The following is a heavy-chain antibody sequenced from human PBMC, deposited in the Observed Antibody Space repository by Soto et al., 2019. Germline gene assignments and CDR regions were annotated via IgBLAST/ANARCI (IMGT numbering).Heavy chain of an antibody. J-gene: IGHJ4*02. Sequence: QVQLVQSGAEVKKPGSSVKVSCKASGGTFSSYAISWVRQAPGQGLEWMGGIIPIFGTTNYAQTFQGRVTITADESTSTAYMELSSLRAEDTAVYYCARAGAGYYDSSGYPTYYFDDWGQGTLVTVSS. CDR1: GGTFSSYA. D-gene: IGHD3-22*01. CDR3: ARAGAGYYDSSGYPTYYFDD. V-gene: IGHV1-69*01. CDR2: IIPIFGTT.